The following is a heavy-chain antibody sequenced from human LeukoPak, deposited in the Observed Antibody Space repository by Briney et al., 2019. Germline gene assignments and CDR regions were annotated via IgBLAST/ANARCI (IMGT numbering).Heavy chain of an antibody. CDR1: AYTFNTYG. D-gene: IGHD6-19*01. J-gene: IGHJ4*02. V-gene: IGHV1-18*01. CDR3: ARIRFPAPYSSGGQTDY. CDR2: ISGYNANT. Sequence: ASAKVSCKASAYTFNTYGITWVRQAPGQGLEWMGWISGYNANTNYAEKFQGRVTMTTDTSTDTAYMELRSLTSDDTAVYYCARIRFPAPYSSGGQTDYWGQGTLVTVSS.